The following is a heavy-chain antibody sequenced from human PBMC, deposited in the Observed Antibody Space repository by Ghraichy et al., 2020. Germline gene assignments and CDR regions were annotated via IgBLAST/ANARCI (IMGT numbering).Heavy chain of an antibody. CDR2: IIPIFGTA. V-gene: IGHV1-69*13. CDR3: VSRGGSPLYYYYGMDV. D-gene: IGHD1-26*01. Sequence: SVKVSCKASGGTFSSYAISWVRQAPGQGLEWMGGIIPIFGTANYAQKFQGRVTITADESTSTAYMELSSLRSEDTAVYYCVSRGGSPLYYYYGMDVWGQGTTVTVSS. J-gene: IGHJ6*02. CDR1: GGTFSSYA.